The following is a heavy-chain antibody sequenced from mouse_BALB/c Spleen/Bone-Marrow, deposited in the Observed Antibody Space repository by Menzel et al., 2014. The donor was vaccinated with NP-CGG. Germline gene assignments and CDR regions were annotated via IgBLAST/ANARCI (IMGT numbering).Heavy chain of an antibody. J-gene: IGHJ3*01. Sequence: LKHSGSELVRPGASVKLSCKASGYTFTSYWMHWVKQRHGQGLEWIGNIYPGSGSTNYDEKFKSKGTLTVDTSSSTAYMHLSSLTSEDSAVYYCTRNYGSSYPSWFAYWGQGTLVTVSA. V-gene: IGHV1S22*01. CDR3: TRNYGSSYPSWFAY. D-gene: IGHD1-1*01. CDR2: IYPGSGST. CDR1: GYTFTSYW.